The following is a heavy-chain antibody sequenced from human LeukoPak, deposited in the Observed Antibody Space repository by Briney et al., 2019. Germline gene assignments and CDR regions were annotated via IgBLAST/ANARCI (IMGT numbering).Heavy chain of an antibody. CDR3: ARDGIVVVPAAMGY. CDR1: GFTFSSYS. D-gene: IGHD2-2*01. V-gene: IGHV3-21*01. CDR2: ISSSSSYI. Sequence: GGSLRLSCAASGFTFSSYSMNWVRQAPGKGLEWVSSISSSSSYIYYADSVKGRFTISRDNAKNSLYLQMNSLRAEDTAVYYCARDGIVVVPAAMGYWGQGTLVTVS. J-gene: IGHJ4*02.